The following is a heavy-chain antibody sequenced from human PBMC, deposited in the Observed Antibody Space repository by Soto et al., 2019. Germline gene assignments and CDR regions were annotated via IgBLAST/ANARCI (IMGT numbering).Heavy chain of an antibody. D-gene: IGHD5-12*01. V-gene: IGHV1-3*01. CDR2: INPANGDT. CDR1: GYTFTTFF. Sequence: ASVKVSCKTSGYTFTTFFLHWMRQAPGQRLEWMGWINPANGDTMYSQKFLGRVSNTRDTSATTAYMELTYLTSVDTAIYYCARGPSSGCFDSWGQGTLVTVSS. J-gene: IGHJ4*02. CDR3: ARGPSSGCFDS.